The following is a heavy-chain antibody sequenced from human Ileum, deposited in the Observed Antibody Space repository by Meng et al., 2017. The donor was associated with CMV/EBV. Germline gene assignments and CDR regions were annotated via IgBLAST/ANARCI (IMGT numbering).Heavy chain of an antibody. J-gene: IGHJ4*02. CDR3: ARGGGSYWEYFDY. D-gene: IGHD1-26*01. Sequence: ASVKVSCKASGYTFTGYYMHWVRQAPGQGLEWMGWINPNSCGTNYAQKFQGRVTMTRDTSISTAYMELSRRRSDDTAVYYCARGGGSYWEYFDYWGQGTLVTVSS. CDR2: INPNSCGT. CDR1: GYTFTGYY. V-gene: IGHV1-2*02.